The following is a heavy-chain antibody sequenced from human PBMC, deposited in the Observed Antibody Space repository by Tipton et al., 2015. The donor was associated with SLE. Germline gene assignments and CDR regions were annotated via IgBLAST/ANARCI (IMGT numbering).Heavy chain of an antibody. CDR3: AEGHGFYWYFDL. J-gene: IGHJ2*01. Sequence: QLVQSGPEVKKTGASVKVSCKAYGYSFTTYGIGWVRQAAGQGLEWMGSISVFNGKTDYAQRFQGRVTMTMDVSTSTVYMELASLKSDDTAVYYCAEGHGFYWYFDLWGRGTSVTVSS. CDR1: GYSFTTYG. CDR2: ISVFNGKT. V-gene: IGHV1-18*04. D-gene: IGHD5-24*01.